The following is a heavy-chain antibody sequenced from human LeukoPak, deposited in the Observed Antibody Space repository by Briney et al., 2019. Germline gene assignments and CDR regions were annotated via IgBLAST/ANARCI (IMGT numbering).Heavy chain of an antibody. CDR2: IYTSGST. V-gene: IGHV4-4*07. CDR1: GGSISNYY. J-gene: IGHJ4*02. D-gene: IGHD3-10*01. CDR3: ARDRAGELFPIDY. Sequence: PSETLSLTCTVSGGSISNYYWSWIRQPAGKGLEWIGLIYTSGSTNYNPSLKSRVTMSVDTSKNQFSLKLSSVTAADTAVYYCARDRAGELFPIDYWGQGTLVTVSS.